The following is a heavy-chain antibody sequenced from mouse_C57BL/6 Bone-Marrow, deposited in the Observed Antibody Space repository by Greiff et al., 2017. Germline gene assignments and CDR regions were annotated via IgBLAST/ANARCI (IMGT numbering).Heavy chain of an antibody. D-gene: IGHD1-1*01. CDR1: GFTFSSYA. J-gene: IGHJ2*01. V-gene: IGHV5-4*03. Sequence: KLVESGGGLVKPGGSLKLSCAASGFTFSSYAMSWVRQTPEKRLGWVATISDGGSYTYYPDNVKGRLTISRDNAKNNRYLQMSHLKSEDTAMYYCARIYYYGLFDYWGQGTTLTVSS. CDR2: ISDGGSYT. CDR3: ARIYYYGLFDY.